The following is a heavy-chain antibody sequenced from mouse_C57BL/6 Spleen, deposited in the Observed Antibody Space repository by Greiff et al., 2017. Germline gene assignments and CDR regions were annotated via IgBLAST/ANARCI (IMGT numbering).Heavy chain of an antibody. D-gene: IGHD2-2*01. V-gene: IGHV5-9*01. Sequence: EVKLMESGGGLVKPGGSLKLSCAASGFTFSSYTMSWVRQTPEKRLEWVATISGGGGNTYYPDSVKGRFTISRDNAKNTLYLQMSSLRSEDTALYYCARVGYHYAMDYWGQGTSVTVSS. J-gene: IGHJ4*01. CDR1: GFTFSSYT. CDR2: ISGGGGNT. CDR3: ARVGYHYAMDY.